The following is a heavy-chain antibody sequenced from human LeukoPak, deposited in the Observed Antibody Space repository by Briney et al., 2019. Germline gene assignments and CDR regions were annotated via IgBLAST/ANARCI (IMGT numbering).Heavy chain of an antibody. CDR3: AKAPVTSCRGAYCYPFDS. CDR2: TSSSDAGT. J-gene: IGHJ4*02. Sequence: GGSLRLSCAASGFTFSTYGMSWVRQTPGKGLEWVAATSSSDAGTYHADSVRGRFTISRDNSKNTLYLQMNSLRAEDAAVYFCAKAPVTSCRGAYCYPFDSWGQGTLVTVSS. D-gene: IGHD2-21*01. CDR1: GFTFSTYG. V-gene: IGHV3-23*01.